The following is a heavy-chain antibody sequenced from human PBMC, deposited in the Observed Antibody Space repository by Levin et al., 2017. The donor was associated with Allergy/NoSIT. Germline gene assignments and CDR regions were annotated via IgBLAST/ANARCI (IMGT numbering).Heavy chain of an antibody. CDR2: INHSGST. D-gene: IGHD3-10*01. J-gene: IGHJ6*03. CDR3: ARGALGYYGSGSYDKGYYYDYYMDV. Sequence: SETLSLTCAVYGGSFSGYYWSWIRQPPGKGLEWIGEINHSGSTNYNPSLKSRVTISVDTSKNQFSLKLSSVTAADTAVYYCARGALGYYGSGSYDKGYYYDYYMDVWGKGTTVTVSS. CDR1: GGSFSGYY. V-gene: IGHV4-34*01.